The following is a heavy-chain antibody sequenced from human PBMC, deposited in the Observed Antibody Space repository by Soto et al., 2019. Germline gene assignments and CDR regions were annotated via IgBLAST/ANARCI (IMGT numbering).Heavy chain of an antibody. CDR1: GGTFSSYA. J-gene: IGHJ4*02. D-gene: IGHD5-12*01. CDR3: ARDNYQHDRDGYNYLTDY. V-gene: IGHV1-69*13. CDR2: IIPIFGTA. Sequence: GASVKVSCKASGGTFSSYAISWVRQAPGQGLEWMGGIIPIFGTANYAQKFQGRVTITADESTSTAYMELSSLRSEDTAVYYCARDNYQHDRDGYNYLTDYWGQGTLVTVSS.